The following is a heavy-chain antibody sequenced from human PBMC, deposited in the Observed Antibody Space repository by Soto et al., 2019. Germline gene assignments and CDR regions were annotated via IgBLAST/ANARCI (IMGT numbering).Heavy chain of an antibody. V-gene: IGHV5-51*01. CDR3: AKPLGPGAFEI. J-gene: IGHJ3*02. CDR2: IYPGDPDT. Sequence: GEALKILGKGSGEGITSYWLGCVRQMPGKGLEWMGIIYPGDPDTRYSPSFQGQVTISADKSISTAYLQWSSLKASDTAMYYCAKPLGPGAFEIWGQGKMVTVSS. CDR1: GEGITSYW.